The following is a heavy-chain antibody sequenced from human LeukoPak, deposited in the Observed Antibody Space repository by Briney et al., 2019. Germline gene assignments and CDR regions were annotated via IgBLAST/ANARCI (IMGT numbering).Heavy chain of an antibody. D-gene: IGHD6-6*01. Sequence: ASVKVSCKATGYTFTTYYMHWVRQAPGQGLEWMGIIHTSGGSTSNAQKFQGRVTMTRDTSTSTDYMELSSLRSEDTAVYYCARDSGSSSIDYWGQGTLVTVSS. J-gene: IGHJ4*02. CDR3: ARDSGSSSIDY. V-gene: IGHV1-46*01. CDR2: IHTSGGST. CDR1: GYTFTTYY.